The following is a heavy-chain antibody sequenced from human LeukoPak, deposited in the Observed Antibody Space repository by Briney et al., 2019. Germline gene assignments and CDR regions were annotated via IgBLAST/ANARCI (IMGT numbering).Heavy chain of an antibody. V-gene: IGHV3-30*18. CDR3: AKDGRSGYGDYYYGMDV. J-gene: IGHJ6*02. CDR1: GFTFSSYG. CDR2: ISYDGSNK. Sequence: GSLRLSCAASGFTFSSYGMHWVRQAPGKGLEWVAVISYDGSNKYYADSVKGRFTISRDNSKNTLYLQMNSLRAEDTAVYYCAKDGRSGYGDYYYGMDVWGQGTTVTVSS. D-gene: IGHD3-3*01.